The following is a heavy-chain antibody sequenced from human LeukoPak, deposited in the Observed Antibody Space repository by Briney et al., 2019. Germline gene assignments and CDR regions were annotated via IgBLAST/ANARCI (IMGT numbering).Heavy chain of an antibody. J-gene: IGHJ4*02. Sequence: PGGSLRLSCAASGFSFSRYDIHWVRQAPGKGLEWVAFIRYDGSNKNYADSVKGRFTISRDNFMSTVYLQMNSLRAEDTAVYYCAKHRQTITIFGVVNTPRANFDYWGQGTLVTVS. CDR2: IRYDGSNK. CDR1: GFSFSRYD. D-gene: IGHD3-3*01. V-gene: IGHV3-30*02. CDR3: AKHRQTITIFGVVNTPRANFDY.